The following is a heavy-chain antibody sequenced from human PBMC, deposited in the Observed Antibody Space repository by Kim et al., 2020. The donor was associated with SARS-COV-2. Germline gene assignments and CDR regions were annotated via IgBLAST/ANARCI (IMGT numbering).Heavy chain of an antibody. Sequence: GGSLRLSCAGSGFTFSTYWMSWVRQAPGKGLEWVANIKQDGSEQYYVDSVKGRFTISRDNAKNLMYLQMNSLRAEDTAVYYCARDSIAAGGNYYFYGIDVWGQGPTVSVSS. CDR3: ARDSIAAGGNYYFYGIDV. CDR2: IKQDGSEQ. V-gene: IGHV3-7*03. J-gene: IGHJ6*02. D-gene: IGHD6-13*01. CDR1: GFTFSTYW.